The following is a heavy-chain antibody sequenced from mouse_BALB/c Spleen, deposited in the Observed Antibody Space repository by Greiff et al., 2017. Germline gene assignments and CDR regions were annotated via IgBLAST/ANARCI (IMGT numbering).Heavy chain of an antibody. D-gene: IGHD1-1*01. J-gene: IGHJ2*01. Sequence: EVMLVESGGDLVKPGGSLKLSCAASGFTFSSYGMSWVRQTPDKRLEWVATISSGGSYTYYPDSVKGRFTISRDNAKNTLYLQMSSPKSEDTAMYYCARDPGGIYYYGSSGVYFDYWGQGTTLTVSS. CDR1: GFTFSSYG. CDR2: ISSGGSYT. V-gene: IGHV5-6*01. CDR3: ARDPGGIYYYGSSGVYFDY.